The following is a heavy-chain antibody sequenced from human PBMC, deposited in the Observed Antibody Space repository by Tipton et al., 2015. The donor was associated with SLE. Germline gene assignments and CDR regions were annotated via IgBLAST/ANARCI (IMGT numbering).Heavy chain of an antibody. CDR2: INHGGST. D-gene: IGHD6-19*01. Sequence: TLSLTCAVYGGSFSGYYWSWIRQPPGKGLEWIGEINHGGSTNYNPSLKSRVSISVDTSRNQFSLKLNSVTAADTAVYYCARAPTGYTSGWYSRYFDLWGRGTLVTVSS. J-gene: IGHJ2*01. CDR1: GGSFSGYY. CDR3: ARAPTGYTSGWYSRYFDL. V-gene: IGHV4-34*01.